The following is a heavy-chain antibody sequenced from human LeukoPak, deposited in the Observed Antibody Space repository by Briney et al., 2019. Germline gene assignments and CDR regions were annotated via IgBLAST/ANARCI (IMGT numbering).Heavy chain of an antibody. J-gene: IGHJ3*02. D-gene: IGHD3-10*01. CDR2: INTDGIST. Sequence: PGGSLRLSCAASGFTFSNYWMHWVRQAPGKGLVWVSRINTDGISTRYADSVKGRFTISRDNAKNTLYLQMNSLRAEDTAVYYCARRRGGGAFDIWGQGTMVTVSS. CDR3: ARRRGGGAFDI. CDR1: GFTFSNYW. V-gene: IGHV3-74*01.